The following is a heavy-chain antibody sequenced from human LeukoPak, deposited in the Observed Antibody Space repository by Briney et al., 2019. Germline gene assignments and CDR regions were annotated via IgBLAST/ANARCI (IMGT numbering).Heavy chain of an antibody. CDR3: RRDIVVVPATLGY. J-gene: IGHJ4*02. D-gene: IGHD2-2*01. V-gene: IGHV3-21*01. CDR2: ISSSSSYI. CDR1: GFTFSSYS. Sequence: GGSLRLSCAASGFTFSSYSMNWVRQAPGKGLEWVSPISSSSSYIYYADSVKGRFTISRDNAKNSLYLQMNSLRAEDTAVYYCRRDIVVVPATLGYWGQGTLVTVSS.